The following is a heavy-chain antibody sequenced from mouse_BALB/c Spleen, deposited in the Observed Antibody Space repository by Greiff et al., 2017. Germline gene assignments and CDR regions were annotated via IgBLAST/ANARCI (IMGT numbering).Heavy chain of an antibody. J-gene: IGHJ4*01. CDR3: ARDRYDGYAMDY. V-gene: IGHV1-63*02. CDR1: GYTFTNYW. Sequence: QVHVKQSGAELVRPGTSVKISCKASGYTFTNYWLGWVKQRPGHGLEWIGDIYPGGGYTNYNEKFKGKATLTADTSSSTAYMQLSSLTSEDSAVYFCARDRYDGYAMDYWGQGTSVTVSS. CDR2: IYPGGGYT. D-gene: IGHD2-12*01.